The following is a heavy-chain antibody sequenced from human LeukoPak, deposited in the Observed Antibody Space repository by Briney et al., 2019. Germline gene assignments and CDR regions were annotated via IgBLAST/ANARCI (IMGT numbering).Heavy chain of an antibody. CDR3: AREGRGYSYAFEY. V-gene: IGHV3-74*01. CDR1: GFPLSANW. Sequence: GGSLRLSCAASGFPLSANWMHWVRQAPGKGLVWVSRINSDGSSTTYADSVKGRFTISRDNGQNTLYLQMNSLRAEDTAVYYYAREGRGYSYAFEYWGQGTLVTVSS. D-gene: IGHD5-18*01. J-gene: IGHJ4*02. CDR2: INSDGSST.